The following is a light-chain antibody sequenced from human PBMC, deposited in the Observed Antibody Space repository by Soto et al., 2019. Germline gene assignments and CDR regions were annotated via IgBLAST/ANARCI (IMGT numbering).Light chain of an antibody. CDR2: AAS. V-gene: IGKV3-20*01. CDR3: QQYGSSPWT. Sequence: PGERATLSCRASQSVSSSYLAWYQQKPGQAPRLLIYAASTRATGIPARFSGSGSGTDFTLTISDVQPEDFAVYYCQQYGSSPWTFGQGTKVDIK. CDR1: QSVSSSY. J-gene: IGKJ1*01.